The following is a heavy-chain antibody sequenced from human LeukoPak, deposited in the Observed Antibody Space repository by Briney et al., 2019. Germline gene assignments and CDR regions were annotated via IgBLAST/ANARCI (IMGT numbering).Heavy chain of an antibody. V-gene: IGHV1-18*01. Sequence: ASVKVSCKASGGTFSSYAISWVRQAPGQGLEWMGWISAYNGSTNYAQKLQGRVTMTTDTSTSTAYMELRSLRSDDTAVYYCARDRYGSGSYRAYYFDYWGQGTLVTVSS. CDR1: GGTFSSYA. CDR2: ISAYNGST. D-gene: IGHD3-10*01. J-gene: IGHJ4*02. CDR3: ARDRYGSGSYRAYYFDY.